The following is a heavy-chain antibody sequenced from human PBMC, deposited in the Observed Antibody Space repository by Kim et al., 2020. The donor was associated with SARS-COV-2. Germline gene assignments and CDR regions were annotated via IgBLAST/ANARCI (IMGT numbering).Heavy chain of an antibody. Sequence: GGSLRLSCAASGFTFSSYGMHWVRQAPGKGLEWVAVISYDGSNKYYADSVKGRFTISRDNSKNTLYLQMNSLRAEDTAVYYCAKDRQYQLLYENWYFDLWGRGTLVTVSS. D-gene: IGHD2-2*02. CDR2: ISYDGSNK. V-gene: IGHV3-30*18. CDR1: GFTFSSYG. J-gene: IGHJ2*01. CDR3: AKDRQYQLLYENWYFDL.